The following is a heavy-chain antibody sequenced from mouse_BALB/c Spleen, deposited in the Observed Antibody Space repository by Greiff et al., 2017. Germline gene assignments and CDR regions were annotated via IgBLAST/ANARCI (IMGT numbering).Heavy chain of an antibody. CDR3: ARDGNYDY. J-gene: IGHJ2*01. D-gene: IGHD2-1*01. Sequence: QVQLQQSGPQLVRPGASVKISCKASGYSFTSYWMHWVKQRPGQGLEWIGMIDPSDSETRLNQKFKDKATLTVDKSSSTAYMQLSSPTSEDSAVYYCARDGNYDYWGQGTTLKVSS. CDR1: GYSFTSYW. CDR2: IDPSDSET. V-gene: IGHV1S127*01.